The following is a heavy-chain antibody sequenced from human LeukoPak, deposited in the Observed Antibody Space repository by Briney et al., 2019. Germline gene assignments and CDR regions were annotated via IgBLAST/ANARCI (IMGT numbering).Heavy chain of an antibody. V-gene: IGHV3-66*01. CDR3: ARDVNNAYYYDTSGYWD. CDR1: GFTFSSYW. CDR2: IYSGGST. Sequence: PGGSLRLSCAASGFTFSSYWMHWVRQAPGKGLVWVSVIYSGGSTYYADSVKGRFTISRDNSKNTLYLQMDSLRAEDTAVYYCARDVNNAYYYDTSGYWDWGQGTLVTVSS. D-gene: IGHD3-22*01. J-gene: IGHJ4*02.